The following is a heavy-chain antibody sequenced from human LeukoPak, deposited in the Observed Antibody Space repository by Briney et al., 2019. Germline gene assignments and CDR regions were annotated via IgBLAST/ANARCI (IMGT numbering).Heavy chain of an antibody. D-gene: IGHD2-15*01. J-gene: IGHJ4*02. CDR3: ARRYCSGATCYLGY. Sequence: GGSLRLSCAASGFTFSSYSMNWVRQAPGKGLEWVSSISSSSSYIYYADSVKGRFTISRDNAKNSLYLQMNSLRAEDTAVYYCARRYCSGATCYLGYWGQGTLVTVSS. CDR1: GFTFSSYS. V-gene: IGHV3-21*01. CDR2: ISSSSSYI.